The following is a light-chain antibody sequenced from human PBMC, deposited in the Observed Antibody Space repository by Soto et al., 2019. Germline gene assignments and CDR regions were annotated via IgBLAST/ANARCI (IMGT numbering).Light chain of an antibody. V-gene: IGKV3-20*01. Sequence: EIVLTQSPGTLSLSPGERATLSCRASQSVTNYQLAWFRQKPGQPPNLLIFGASHRAPDIPDRFSGSGSGTDFTLTISRLEPEDFAVYYCQQYGSSIQTFGQGTKVDIK. CDR2: GAS. CDR3: QQYGSSIQT. J-gene: IGKJ1*01. CDR1: QSVTNYQ.